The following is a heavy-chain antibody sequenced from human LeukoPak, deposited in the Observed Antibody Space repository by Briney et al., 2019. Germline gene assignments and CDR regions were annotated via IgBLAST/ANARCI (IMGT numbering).Heavy chain of an antibody. Sequence: GGSLRLSCAASGFTFSSNWMSWVRQAPGKGLEWVANIRKDGSDKYYMDSVKGRFTISRDNAKNSLSLQMNSLRAEDTAVYSCARDRDCGDGGCYPHFDYWGQGVQVTVSS. D-gene: IGHD2-15*01. CDR2: IRKDGSDK. J-gene: IGHJ4*02. V-gene: IGHV3-7*01. CDR3: ARDRDCGDGGCYPHFDY. CDR1: GFTFSSNW.